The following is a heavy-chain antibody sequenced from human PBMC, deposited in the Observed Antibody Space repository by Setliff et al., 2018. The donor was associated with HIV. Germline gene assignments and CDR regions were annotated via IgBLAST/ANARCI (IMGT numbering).Heavy chain of an antibody. CDR3: ARLWLFYDAFNI. J-gene: IGHJ3*02. Sequence: GASVKVSCKASGYTFTNYGISWVRQAPGQGLEWMGWISAYNGNTNYAQEVQGRVTLTTDTSTGTAYMDLRNLTSDDTAVYYCARLWLFYDAFNIWGQGTMVTVSS. CDR1: GYTFTNYG. CDR2: ISAYNGNT. D-gene: IGHD3-22*01. V-gene: IGHV1-18*01.